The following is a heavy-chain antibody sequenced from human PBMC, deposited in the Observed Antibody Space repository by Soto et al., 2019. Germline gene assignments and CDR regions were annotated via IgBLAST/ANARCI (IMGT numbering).Heavy chain of an antibody. Sequence: GESLKISCEGSGYTFTSYYITWARQLPGKGLEWMGRIDPSDSYTTYSPSFRGHVTISADKSIRTAYLQWSSLEASDSGMYYCARGDTAVVHKGVDVYGQGTPVTVSS. D-gene: IGHD5-18*01. CDR3: ARGDTAVVHKGVDV. CDR1: GYTFTSYY. J-gene: IGHJ6*02. CDR2: IDPSDSYT. V-gene: IGHV5-10-1*01.